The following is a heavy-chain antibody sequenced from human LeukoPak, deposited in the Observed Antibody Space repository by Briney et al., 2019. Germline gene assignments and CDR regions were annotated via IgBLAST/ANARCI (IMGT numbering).Heavy chain of an antibody. CDR1: GFSFSDYY. D-gene: IGHD4-17*01. CDR3: ARAGSGDSVGYFHH. Sequence: GGSLRLSCAASGFSFSDYYMSWIRQAPEKRLEWVSYISSSGSTIYYADSVKGRFTISRDNAKNSLYLQMNSLRAEDTAVYYCARAGSGDSVGYFHHWGQGTLVTVSS. CDR2: ISSSGSTI. J-gene: IGHJ1*01. V-gene: IGHV3-11*01.